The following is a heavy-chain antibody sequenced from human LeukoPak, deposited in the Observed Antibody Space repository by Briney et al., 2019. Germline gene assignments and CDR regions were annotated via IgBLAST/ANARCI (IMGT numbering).Heavy chain of an antibody. CDR1: GGSISSSSYY. J-gene: IGHJ2*01. D-gene: IGHD4-11*01. Sequence: SETLSLTCTVSGGSISSSSYYWGWIRQPPGKGLEWIGSIYYSGSTYYNPSLKSRVTISVDRSKNQFSLKLSSVTAADTAVYYCARDKSNSKTNWYFDLWGRGTLVTVSS. CDR2: IYYSGST. CDR3: ARDKSNSKTNWYFDL. V-gene: IGHV4-39*07.